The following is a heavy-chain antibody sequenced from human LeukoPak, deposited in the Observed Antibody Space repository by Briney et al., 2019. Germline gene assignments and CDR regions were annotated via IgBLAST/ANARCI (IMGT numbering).Heavy chain of an antibody. V-gene: IGHV1-69*01. CDR2: IIPIFGTA. CDR3: ARDQTLSGSTMDDAFDI. CDR1: GGTFSSYA. Sequence: ASVKVSCKASGGTFSSYAISWVRQAPGQGLEWMGGIIPIFGTANYAQKFQGRVTITADESTSTAYMELSSLRSEDTAVYYCARDQTLSGSTMDDAFDIWGQGTMVTVSS. J-gene: IGHJ3*02. D-gene: IGHD1-26*01.